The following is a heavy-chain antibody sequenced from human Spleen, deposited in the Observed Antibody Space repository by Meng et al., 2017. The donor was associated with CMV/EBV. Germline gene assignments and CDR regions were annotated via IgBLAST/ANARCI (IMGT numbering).Heavy chain of an antibody. J-gene: IGHJ4*02. V-gene: IGHV4-61*02. CDR2: IYTSGST. CDR1: GDSISIGSYY. CDR3: ARHLNSGTYQFDY. D-gene: IGHD1-26*01. Sequence: VSGDSISIGSYYWNWIRQPAGKGLEWIGRIYTSGSTNYNPSLKSRVTISVDRSRNQFSLNLSSVTAADTAVYYCARHLNSGTYQFDYWGQGTLVTVSS.